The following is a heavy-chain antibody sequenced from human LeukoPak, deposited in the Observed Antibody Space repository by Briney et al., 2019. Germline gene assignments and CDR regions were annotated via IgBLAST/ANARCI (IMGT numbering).Heavy chain of an antibody. CDR1: GYTFTSYY. CDR3: ARALGQDYYYYMDV. V-gene: IGHV1-2*02. J-gene: IGHJ6*03. CDR2: INPNSGGT. Sequence: ASVKVSCKASGYTFTSYYMHWVRQAPGQGLEWMGWINPNSGGTNYAQKFQGRVTMTRDTSISTAYMELSRLRSDDTAVYYCARALGQDYYYYMDVWGKGTTVTVSS.